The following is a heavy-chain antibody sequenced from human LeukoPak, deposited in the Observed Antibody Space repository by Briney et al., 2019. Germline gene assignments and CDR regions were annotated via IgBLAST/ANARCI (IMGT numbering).Heavy chain of an antibody. V-gene: IGHV3-7*01. Sequence: PGGSLRLSCAASGFTFSNYWMSWVRQAPGKGLEWVANIKQDGSEKHYVDSVKGRFTISRDNAKNSLYLQMSSLRAEDTAVYYCTRVEETATTAAIIRKYSYYYYYMDVWGKGNTVTVSS. D-gene: IGHD4-11*01. CDR1: GFTFSNYW. CDR3: TRVEETATTAAIIRKYSYYYYYMDV. J-gene: IGHJ6*03. CDR2: IKQDGSEK.